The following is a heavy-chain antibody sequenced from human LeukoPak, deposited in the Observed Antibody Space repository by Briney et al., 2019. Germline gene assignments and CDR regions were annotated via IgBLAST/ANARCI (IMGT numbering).Heavy chain of an antibody. D-gene: IGHD2-15*01. CDR2: ISSSGSTI. J-gene: IGHJ6*04. V-gene: IGHV3-48*03. CDR3: ARDDIVVVVAATPYYYGMDV. CDR1: GFTFSSYE. Sequence: GGSLRLSCAASGFTFSSYEMNWVRQAPGKGLEWVSYISSSGSTIYYADSVKGRFTISRDNAKNSLYLQMNRLRAEDTAVYYCARDDIVVVVAATPYYYGMDVWGEGTTVTVSS.